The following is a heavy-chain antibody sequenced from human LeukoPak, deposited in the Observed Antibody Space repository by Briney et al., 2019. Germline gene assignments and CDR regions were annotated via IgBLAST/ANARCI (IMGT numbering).Heavy chain of an antibody. V-gene: IGHV4-61*02. CDR3: ARAPHFFDTSGSRYYFDY. CDR1: GGSISSGSYY. Sequence: SSETLSLTCTVSGGSISSGSYYWSWIRQPAGKGLEWIGRIYTSGSTNYNPPLKSRVTISVDTSKNQFSLNLSSVTAADTAVYFCARAPHFFDTSGSRYYFDYWGQGALVTVSS. D-gene: IGHD3-22*01. CDR2: IYTSGST. J-gene: IGHJ4*02.